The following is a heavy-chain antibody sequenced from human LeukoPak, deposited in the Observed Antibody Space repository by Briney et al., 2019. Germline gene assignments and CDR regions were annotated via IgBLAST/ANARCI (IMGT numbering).Heavy chain of an antibody. CDR3: ARRRYYDGSGYLE. Sequence: SETLSLTCSVSGDSVSRSDSYWDWIRQSPEKGLEWIGTIYYSGRTYYSPSLKSRVTMSVDPSNNQFSLNLRSVTAADTAVYYCARRRYYDGSGYLEWGQGTLLSVSS. CDR1: GDSVSRSDSY. D-gene: IGHD3-22*01. V-gene: IGHV4-39*01. CDR2: IYYSGRT. J-gene: IGHJ1*01.